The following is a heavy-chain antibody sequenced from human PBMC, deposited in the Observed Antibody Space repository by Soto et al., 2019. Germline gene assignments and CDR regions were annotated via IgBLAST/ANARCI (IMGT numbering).Heavy chain of an antibody. V-gene: IGHV1-18*01. Sequence: ASVKVSCKASGYTFTSYGISWVRQAPGQGLEWMGWISAYNGNTNYAQKLQGRVTMTTDTSTSTAYMELRSLRSDDTAVYYCARDTAIFGVVIIEELDYWGQGTLVTVSS. D-gene: IGHD3-3*01. CDR3: ARDTAIFGVVIIEELDY. CDR2: ISAYNGNT. J-gene: IGHJ4*02. CDR1: GYTFTSYG.